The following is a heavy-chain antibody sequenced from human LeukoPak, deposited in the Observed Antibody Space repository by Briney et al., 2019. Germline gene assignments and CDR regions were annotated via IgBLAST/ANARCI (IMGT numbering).Heavy chain of an antibody. V-gene: IGHV3-23*01. CDR3: AKDGLGIWSRGYFDY. D-gene: IGHD7-27*01. CDR2: ISGSGGST. Sequence: GGSLRLSCAASGFTFSSCGMHWVRQAPGKGLEWVSAISGSGGSTYYAYSVKGRSTISRDNSKNTLYLQMNSLRAEDTAVYYCAKDGLGIWSRGYFDYWGQGTLVTVSS. CDR1: GFTFSSCG. J-gene: IGHJ4*02.